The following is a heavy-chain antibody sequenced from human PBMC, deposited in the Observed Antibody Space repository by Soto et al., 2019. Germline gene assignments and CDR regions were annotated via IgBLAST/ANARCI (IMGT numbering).Heavy chain of an antibody. Sequence: GASVKVSCKASGGTFSSYAISWVRQAPGQGLEWMGGIIPIFGTANYAQKFQGRVTITADESTSTAYMELSSLRSEDTAVYYCARGTYSGYDTYYYYDMDVWGQGTTVTVSS. J-gene: IGHJ6*02. D-gene: IGHD5-12*01. CDR3: ARGTYSGYDTYYYYDMDV. CDR2: IIPIFGTA. CDR1: GGTFSSYA. V-gene: IGHV1-69*13.